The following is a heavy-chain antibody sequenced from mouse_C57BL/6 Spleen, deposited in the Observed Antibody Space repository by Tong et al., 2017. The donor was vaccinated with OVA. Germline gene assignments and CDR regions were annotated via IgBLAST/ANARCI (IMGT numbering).Heavy chain of an antibody. D-gene: IGHD2-5*01. J-gene: IGHJ1*03. CDR1: GYAFSSYW. CDR2: IYPGDGDT. CDR3: AIYYSNFHWYFDV. Sequence: VQPQESGAVLVQPGASVKISCKASGYAFSSYWMNWVKQRPGKGLEWIGQIYPGDGDTNYNGKFKGKATLTADKSSSTAYMQLSSLTSEDSAVYFCAIYYSNFHWYFDVWGTGTTVTVSS. V-gene: IGHV1-80*01.